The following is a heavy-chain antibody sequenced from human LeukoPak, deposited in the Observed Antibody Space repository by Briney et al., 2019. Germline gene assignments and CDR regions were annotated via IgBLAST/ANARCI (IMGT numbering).Heavy chain of an antibody. Sequence: SVKVSCKTSGGTFNNSAISWVRQPPGQGLEWLGGIMPLFGTAGYAQKFQGRATITKDESTRTVYLELTSLTSDATAVYSCARDVHGDYGSGWFDPWGQGTLVSVSS. J-gene: IGHJ5*02. V-gene: IGHV1-69*05. CDR1: GGTFNNSA. D-gene: IGHD4-17*01. CDR2: IMPLFGTA. CDR3: ARDVHGDYGSGWFDP.